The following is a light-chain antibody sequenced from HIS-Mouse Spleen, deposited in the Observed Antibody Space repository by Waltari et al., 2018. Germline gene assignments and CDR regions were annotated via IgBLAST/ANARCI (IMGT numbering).Light chain of an antibody. Sequence: QSALTQTRSVSGSPGQSVTISCTGTSSDVGGYTYVSWYQQHPGKAPKLMIYDVSKRPSGVPDRFSGSKSGNTASLTISGLQAEDEADYYCCSYAGSYTWVFGGGTKLTVL. CDR3: CSYAGSYTWV. CDR1: SSDVGGYTY. V-gene: IGLV2-11*01. CDR2: DVS. J-gene: IGLJ3*02.